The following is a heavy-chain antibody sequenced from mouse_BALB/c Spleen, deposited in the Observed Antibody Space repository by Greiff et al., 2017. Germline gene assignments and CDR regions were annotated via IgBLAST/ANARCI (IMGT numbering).Heavy chain of an antibody. CDR1: GFTFSDYY. CDR2: ISDGGSYT. V-gene: IGHV5-4*02. Sequence: EVQLVESGGGLVKPGGSLKLSCAASGFTFSDYYMYWVRQTPEKRLEWVATISDGGSYTYYPDSVKGRFTISRDNAKNNLYLQMSSLKSEDTAMYYCARALRARYFDVWGAGTTVTVPS. J-gene: IGHJ1*01. D-gene: IGHD1-1*01. CDR3: ARALRARYFDV.